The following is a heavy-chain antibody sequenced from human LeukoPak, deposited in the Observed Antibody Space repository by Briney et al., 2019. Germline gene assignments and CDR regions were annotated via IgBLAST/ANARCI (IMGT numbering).Heavy chain of an antibody. CDR3: AGGIAMVRGGDV. Sequence: PGGSLRLSCAASGLTFSTYWMTWVRQAPGKGLEWVANIKQDGSEKNYVDSVKGRFTIPRDNAKNYLNLQMNNLIVTKKDGHNVAGGIAMVRGGDVWGKGTTVTVSS. CDR2: IKQDGSEK. D-gene: IGHD3-10*01. CDR1: GLTFSTYW. V-gene: IGHV3-7*01. J-gene: IGHJ6*04.